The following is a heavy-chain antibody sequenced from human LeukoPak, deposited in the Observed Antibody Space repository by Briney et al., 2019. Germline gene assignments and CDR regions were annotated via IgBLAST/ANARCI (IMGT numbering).Heavy chain of an antibody. D-gene: IGHD3-9*01. V-gene: IGHV4-59*01. CDR3: AREEYDILTGLSRRAFDI. J-gene: IGHJ3*02. CDR1: GGSISSYY. CDR2: IYYSGST. Sequence: SETLSLTCTVSGGSISSYYWSWIRQPPGKGLEWIGYIYYSGSTNYNPSLKSRVTISVDTSKIQFSLKLSSVTAADTAVYYCAREEYDILTGLSRRAFDIWGQGIMVTVSS.